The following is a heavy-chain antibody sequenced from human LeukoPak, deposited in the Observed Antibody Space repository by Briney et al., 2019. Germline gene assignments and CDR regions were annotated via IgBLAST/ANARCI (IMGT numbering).Heavy chain of an antibody. D-gene: IGHD5-12*01. Sequence: PGGSLRLSCTASGFTFGDYAMSWFRQAPGKGLEGVGFIRSKAYGGTTEYAASVKGRFTISRDDSKSIAYLQMNSLKTEDTAVYYCARGQGIVAHPIPFDYWGQGTLVTVSS. CDR3: ARGQGIVAHPIPFDY. CDR2: IRSKAYGGTT. J-gene: IGHJ4*02. V-gene: IGHV3-49*03. CDR1: GFTFGDYA.